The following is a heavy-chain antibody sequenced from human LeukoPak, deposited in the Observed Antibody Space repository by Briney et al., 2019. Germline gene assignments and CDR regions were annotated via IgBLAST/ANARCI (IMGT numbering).Heavy chain of an antibody. J-gene: IGHJ4*02. Sequence: GGSLRLSRAASGFTFNNYWMTWVRQAPGKGLEWVANIREDGSDKHYVDSVKGRFTISRDNTKNLLSLQMNSLRDEDTAVYYCAKDQRWESPHYLDSWGQGTLVTVSS. CDR2: IREDGSDK. D-gene: IGHD1-26*01. V-gene: IGHV3-7*03. CDR3: AKDQRWESPHYLDS. CDR1: GFTFNNYW.